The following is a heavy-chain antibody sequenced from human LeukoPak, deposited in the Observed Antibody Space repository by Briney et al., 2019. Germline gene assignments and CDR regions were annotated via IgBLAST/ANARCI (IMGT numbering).Heavy chain of an antibody. J-gene: IGHJ4*02. D-gene: IGHD3-22*01. CDR2: INLSGST. V-gene: IGHV4-34*01. CDR3: ARHVHVSMIFAILSDYFDY. Sequence: SGTLSLTCAVYGRSLSGDSWSWVRQAPGKGLEWVGEINLSGSTSYNPSFKSRVTVSTDTSKNQFSLKMTSATAADMAVYYCARHVHVSMIFAILSDYFDYWGRGTLVSVSS. CDR1: GRSLSGDS.